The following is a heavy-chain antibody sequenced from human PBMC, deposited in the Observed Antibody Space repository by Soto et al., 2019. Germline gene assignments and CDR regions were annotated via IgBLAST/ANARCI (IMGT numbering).Heavy chain of an antibody. V-gene: IGHV4-4*07. Sequence: SETLSLTCSVSGVSISDHYWSCIRQPAGKGLEWMGRVFKSGRTNINPSLKRRVTMSVDTSKNQVSLNVTSVTAADTAVYYCERDVSFMSFLAGLIALDPGGKGTLVT. D-gene: IGHD3-16*01. CDR2: VFKSGRT. J-gene: IGHJ5*02. CDR1: GVSISDHY. CDR3: ERDVSFMSFLAGLIALDP.